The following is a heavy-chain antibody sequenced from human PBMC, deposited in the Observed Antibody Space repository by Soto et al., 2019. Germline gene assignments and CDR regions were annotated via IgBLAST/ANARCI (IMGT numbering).Heavy chain of an antibody. CDR3: AREKNSGYYRTVDY. D-gene: IGHD3-10*01. CDR2: VTHDGTER. J-gene: IGHJ4*02. CDR1: GFTLSGHG. Sequence: QVQLVASGGGVVQPGRSLSLSCAASGFTLSGHGLHWVRQAPGKGLEWVAGVTHDGTERHYPDSVKGRFTITRDISKNTFYLQMTSLRVEDTAMYYCAREKNSGYYRTVDYWGQGTLVTVSS. V-gene: IGHV3-30*03.